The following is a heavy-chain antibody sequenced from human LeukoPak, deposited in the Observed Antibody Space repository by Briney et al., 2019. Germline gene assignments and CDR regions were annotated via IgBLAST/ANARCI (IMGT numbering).Heavy chain of an antibody. CDR1: GFIFSSYA. CDR3: VRSSGSMNV. Sequence: GGSLRLSCSASGFIFSSYAMYWVRQAPGKGLEYVSAISNNGGTTYYADSVKGRFTISRDNSKNTLYLQMSSLRPEDTAVYYCVRSSGSMNVWGQGTTVTVSS. J-gene: IGHJ6*02. V-gene: IGHV3-64D*06. D-gene: IGHD3-10*01. CDR2: ISNNGGTT.